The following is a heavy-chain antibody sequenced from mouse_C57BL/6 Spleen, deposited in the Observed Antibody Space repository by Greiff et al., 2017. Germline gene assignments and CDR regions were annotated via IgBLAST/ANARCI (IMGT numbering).Heavy chain of an antibody. V-gene: IGHV1-50*01. CDR2: IDPSDSYT. CDR3: ARLYGKEAWFAY. CDR1: GYTFTSYW. D-gene: IGHD2-10*02. J-gene: IGHJ3*01. Sequence: QVQLQQSGAELVKPGASVKLSCKASGYTFTSYWMQWVKQRPGQGLEWIGEIDPSDSYTNYNQKFKGKATLTVDTSSSTAYMQLSSLTSEDSAVYYCARLYGKEAWFAYWGQGTLVTVSA.